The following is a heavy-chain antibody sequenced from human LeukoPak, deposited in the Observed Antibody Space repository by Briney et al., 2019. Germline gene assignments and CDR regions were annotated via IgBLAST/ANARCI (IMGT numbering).Heavy chain of an antibody. CDR1: GFTFSSYS. Sequence: GGSLRLSCAASGFTFSSYSMNWVRQVPGKGLEWVSYISSSSSTIYYADSVKGRFTISRDNAKNSLYLQMNSLRAEDTAVYYCARVAPDIVVVPAAIDYWGQGTLVTVSS. V-gene: IGHV3-48*01. D-gene: IGHD2-2*02. J-gene: IGHJ4*02. CDR3: ARVAPDIVVVPAAIDY. CDR2: ISSSSSTI.